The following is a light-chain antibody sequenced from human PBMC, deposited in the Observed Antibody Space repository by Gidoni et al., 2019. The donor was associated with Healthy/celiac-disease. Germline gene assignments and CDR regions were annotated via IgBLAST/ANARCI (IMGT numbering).Light chain of an antibody. CDR1: KLGDKY. J-gene: IGLJ2*01. CDR2: QDS. Sequence: SYELTQPHSVSVSPGQTASITCSGDKLGDKYACWYQQNPGQSPVLVIYQDSKRPSGIPDRFSGSNSGNTATLTISGTQAMDEADYYCQAWDSSTAVVFGGGTKLTVL. CDR3: QAWDSSTAVV. V-gene: IGLV3-1*01.